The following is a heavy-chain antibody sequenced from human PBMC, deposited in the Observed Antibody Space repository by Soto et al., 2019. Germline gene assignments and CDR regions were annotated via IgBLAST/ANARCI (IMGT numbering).Heavy chain of an antibody. CDR2: ISGSGGST. V-gene: IGHV3-23*01. D-gene: IGHD2-8*01. J-gene: IGHJ4*02. CDR1: GFTFSSYS. CDR3: AKDYDYCTNGVCYVFHF. Sequence: GGSLRLSCAASGFTFSSYSMSWVRQAPGKGLEWVSAISGSGGSTYYADSVKGRFTISRDNSKNTLYLQMNSLRAEDTAVYYCAKDYDYCTNGVCYVFHFWGPGPLVTVSS.